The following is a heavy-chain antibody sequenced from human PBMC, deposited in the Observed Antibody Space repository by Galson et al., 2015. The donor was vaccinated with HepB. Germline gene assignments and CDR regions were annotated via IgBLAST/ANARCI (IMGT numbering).Heavy chain of an antibody. CDR1: GYTFISYY. CDR3: ARGASLGSSWYGMRPYFDY. J-gene: IGHJ4*02. V-gene: IGHV1-46*01. D-gene: IGHD6-13*01. CDR2: INPSGGST. Sequence: SVKVSCKVSGYTFISYYMHWVRQAPGQGLEWMGIINPSGGSTSYAQKFQGRVTVTRDTSTSTVYMELSSLRSEDTAVYYCARGASLGSSWYGMRPYFDYWGQGTLVTVSS.